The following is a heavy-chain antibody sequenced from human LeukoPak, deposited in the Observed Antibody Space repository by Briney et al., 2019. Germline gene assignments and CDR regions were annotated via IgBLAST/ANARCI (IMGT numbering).Heavy chain of an antibody. CDR2: TYYSGST. J-gene: IGHJ4*02. CDR1: GGSIRSSSYY. V-gene: IGHV4-39*01. D-gene: IGHD3-10*01. CDR3: ASAGSYWVDY. Sequence: SETLSLTCTVSGGSIRSSSYYWGWIRQPPGKGLEWIGSTYYSGSTCYNPSLESRVTISVDTSKNQFSLKLSSVTAADMAVYYCASAGSYWVDYWGQGTLVTVSS.